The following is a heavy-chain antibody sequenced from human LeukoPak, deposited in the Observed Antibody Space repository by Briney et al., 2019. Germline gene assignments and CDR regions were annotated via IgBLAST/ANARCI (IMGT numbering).Heavy chain of an antibody. J-gene: IGHJ4*02. Sequence: SGGSLRLSCTASGLTFSTSGFNWVRQAPGKGLEWVASIGPTGSDRYHADSIKGRFTLSRDNANNFLYLQMNSLRAEDTAVYYCATETNGRHYDYWGQGTLLTVSS. CDR1: GLTFSTSG. CDR3: ATETNGRHYDY. V-gene: IGHV3-21*06. D-gene: IGHD1-14*01. CDR2: IGPTGSDR.